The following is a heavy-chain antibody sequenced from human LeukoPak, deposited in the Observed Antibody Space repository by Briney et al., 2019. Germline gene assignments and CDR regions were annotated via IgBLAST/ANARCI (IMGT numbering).Heavy chain of an antibody. Sequence: PSETLSLTCTVSGGSISSYYWSWIRQPPGKGLEWIRYIYYSGSTNYNPSLKSRVTISVDTSKNQFSLKLSSVTAADPAVYYCASFPVVAADNSYYGMDVWGQGTTVTVSS. CDR2: IYYSGST. V-gene: IGHV4-59*01. J-gene: IGHJ6*02. CDR1: GGSISSYY. D-gene: IGHD2-15*01. CDR3: ASFPVVAADNSYYGMDV.